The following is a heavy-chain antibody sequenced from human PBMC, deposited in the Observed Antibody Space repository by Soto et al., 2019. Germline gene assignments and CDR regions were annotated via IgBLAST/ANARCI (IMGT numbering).Heavy chain of an antibody. CDR2: IYWDDDK. V-gene: IGHV2-5*02. CDR1: GFSLSTSGVG. D-gene: IGHD3-10*01. CDR3: AHRPLYYYGSGSFDP. J-gene: IGHJ5*02. Sequence: QITLKESGPTLVKPTQTLTLTCTFSGFSLSTSGVGVGWIRQPPGKALEWLALIYWDDDKRYSPSLKSRLTITKDTAKNQLVLTMTNMDPVDTATYYCAHRPLYYYGSGSFDPCGQGTLVTVSS.